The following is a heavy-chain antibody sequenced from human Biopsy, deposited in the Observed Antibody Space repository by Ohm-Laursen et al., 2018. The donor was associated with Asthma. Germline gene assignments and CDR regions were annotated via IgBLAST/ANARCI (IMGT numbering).Heavy chain of an antibody. CDR2: INSVFGTT. J-gene: IGHJ4*02. CDR1: GGTFNTYV. CDR3: ARKAGSCISRTCYSLDF. D-gene: IGHD2-2*01. Sequence: SSGKVSCKSLGGTFNTYVIGWVRQAPGQGLEWMGGINSVFGTTTYPQKFQARVTITADDPTSTVYMELSSLRSEDTAVYYCARKAGSCISRTCYSLDFWGQGTLVTVSS. V-gene: IGHV1-69*01.